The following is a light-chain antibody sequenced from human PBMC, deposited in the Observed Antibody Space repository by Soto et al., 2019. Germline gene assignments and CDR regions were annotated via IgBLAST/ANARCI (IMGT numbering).Light chain of an antibody. CDR3: QQYSSYPIT. J-gene: IGKJ3*01. CDR1: QSISSW. V-gene: IGKV1-5*03. Sequence: DIQMTQSPSTLSASVGARVTITCRASQSISSWLAWYQQKPGKAPKLPIYKASSLESGVPSRFSGSGSGTEFTLTISSLQPDDFATYYCQQYSSYPITFGPGTKVDIK. CDR2: KAS.